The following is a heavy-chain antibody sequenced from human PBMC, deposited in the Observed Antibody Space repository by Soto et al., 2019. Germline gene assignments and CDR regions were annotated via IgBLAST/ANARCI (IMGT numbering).Heavy chain of an antibody. V-gene: IGHV1-18*01. J-gene: IGHJ5*02. CDR3: ARGYCSSTSCLHHGIHWFDP. D-gene: IGHD2-2*01. CDR1: GYTFTSYG. Sequence: QVQLVQSGAEVKKPGASVKVSCKASGYTFTSYGISWVRQAPGQGLEWMGWISAYNGNTNYAQKLQGRVTMTTDTSTSTAYMELRSLRSDDTAVYYCARGYCSSTSCLHHGIHWFDPWGQGTLVTVSS. CDR2: ISAYNGNT.